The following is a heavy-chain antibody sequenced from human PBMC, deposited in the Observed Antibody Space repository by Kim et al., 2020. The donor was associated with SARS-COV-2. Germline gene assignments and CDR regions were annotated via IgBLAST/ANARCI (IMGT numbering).Heavy chain of an antibody. CDR1: GYTFTSYA. CDR2: INTNTGNP. J-gene: IGHJ3*02. CDR3: ARDHGTHCSSTSCLDPDAFDI. D-gene: IGHD2-2*01. Sequence: ASVKVSCKASGYTFTSYAMNWVRQAPGQGLEWMGWINTNTGNPTYAQGFTGRFVFSLDTSVSTAYLQISSLKAEDTAVYYCARDHGTHCSSTSCLDPDAFDIWGQGTMVTVSS. V-gene: IGHV7-4-1*02.